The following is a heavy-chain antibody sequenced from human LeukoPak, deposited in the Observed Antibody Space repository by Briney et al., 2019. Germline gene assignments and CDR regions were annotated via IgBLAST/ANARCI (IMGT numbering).Heavy chain of an antibody. CDR1: GFTFSNAW. D-gene: IGHD3-9*01. CDR2: IKSKTDGGTT. V-gene: IGHV3-15*01. CDR3: TTDASDDWNYYDY. Sequence: GGSLRLSCAASGFTFSNAWMSWVRQAPGKGLEWVGRIKSKTDGGTTDYAAPVKGRFTISRDDSKNTLYLRMNSLKTEDTAVYYCTTDASDDWNYYDYWGQGTLVTVSS. J-gene: IGHJ4*02.